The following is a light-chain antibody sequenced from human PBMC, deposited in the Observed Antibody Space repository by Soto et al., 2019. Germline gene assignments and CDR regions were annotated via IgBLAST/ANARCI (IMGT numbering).Light chain of an antibody. V-gene: IGLV6-57*04. J-gene: IGLJ2*01. CDR2: ENN. CDR3: QSYDNDFVV. Sequence: NFMLTQPHSVSESPGKTLSIYCTRSSGSIANNYVQWYQQRPGSAPTTVIYENNQRLSGVPDRFSGSTDGSSNSASLTISGLQTEDEADYYCQSYDNDFVVFGGGTKLTVL. CDR1: SGSIANNY.